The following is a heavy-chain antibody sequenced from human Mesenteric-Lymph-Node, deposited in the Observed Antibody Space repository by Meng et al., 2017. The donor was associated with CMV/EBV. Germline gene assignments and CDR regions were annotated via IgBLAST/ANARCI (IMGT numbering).Heavy chain of an antibody. J-gene: IGHJ4*02. D-gene: IGHD3-3*01. Sequence: GESLKISCAASGFTFSSYWMSWVRQAPGKGLEWVANIKQDGSEKYYVDSVKGRFTISRDNAKNSLYLQMNSLRAEDTAVYYCARDLKLRFLVWGQGTLVTVSS. V-gene: IGHV3-7*01. CDR1: GFTFSSYW. CDR2: IKQDGSEK. CDR3: ARDLKLRFLV.